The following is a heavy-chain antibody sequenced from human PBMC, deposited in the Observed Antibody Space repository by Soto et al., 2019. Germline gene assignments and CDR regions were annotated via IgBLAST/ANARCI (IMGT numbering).Heavy chain of an antibody. CDR3: ARDPGSSAFDL. V-gene: IGHV3-21*01. CDR1: GFTFSSYS. J-gene: IGHJ3*01. D-gene: IGHD6-13*01. CDR2: ISSRSNYI. Sequence: GGSLRLSCAASGFTFSSYSMNWVRQAPGRGLEWVSSISSRSNYIFYADSLKGRFIISRDNAKNSLYLQLNSLRGEDTAIYYCARDPGSSAFDLWGQGTVVTVSS.